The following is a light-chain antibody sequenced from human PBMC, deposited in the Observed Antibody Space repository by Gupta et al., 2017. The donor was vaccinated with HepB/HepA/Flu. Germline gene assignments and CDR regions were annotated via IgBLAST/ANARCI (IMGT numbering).Light chain of an antibody. CDR3: QQYNNWPPYT. V-gene: IGKV3-15*01. Sequence: EIVITQSPAPLSVSPGERATLSCRASQSVSSNLAWYQQKPGQAPTLLIYGAATRATGIPARFSGSGSGTEFTLTISSMQAEDFAVYYCQQYNNWPPYTFGQGTKLEIK. CDR2: GAA. J-gene: IGKJ2*01. CDR1: QSVSSN.